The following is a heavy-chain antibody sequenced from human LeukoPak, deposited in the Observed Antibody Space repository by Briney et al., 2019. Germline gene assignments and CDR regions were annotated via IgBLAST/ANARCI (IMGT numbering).Heavy chain of an antibody. CDR1: GRTFISYA. J-gene: IGHJ6*02. CDR3: ARGKWFGELNSMDV. CDR2: IIPIFGTA. Sequence: GASVKVSCRASGRTFISYAISWVRQAPGQGLEWMGGIIPIFGTANYAQKFQGRVTITADESTSTAYMELSSLRSEDTAVYYCARGKWFGELNSMDVWGQGPTVTVSS. V-gene: IGHV1-69*01. D-gene: IGHD3-10*01.